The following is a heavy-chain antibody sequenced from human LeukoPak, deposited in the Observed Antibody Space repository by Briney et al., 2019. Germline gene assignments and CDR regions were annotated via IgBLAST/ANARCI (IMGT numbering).Heavy chain of an antibody. CDR1: GFTFSSYW. V-gene: IGHV3-74*01. D-gene: IGHD3-22*01. CDR3: AREGHTSGYCGSFDN. CDR2: IDSDGSGT. Sequence: GGSLRLSCAASGFTFSSYWMHWVRQVPGKGLVWVSHIDSDGSGTTYADSVKGRFTISRDNSRSTVDLQLGSLGPDDTAVYYCAREGHTSGYCGSFDNWGQGTAVVVSS. J-gene: IGHJ3*02.